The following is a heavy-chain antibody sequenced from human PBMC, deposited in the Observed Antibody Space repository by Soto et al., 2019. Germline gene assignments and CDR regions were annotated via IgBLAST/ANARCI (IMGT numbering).Heavy chain of an antibody. Sequence: GGSLRLSCAASGFTFSSYAMSWVRQAPGKGLEWVSAISGSGGSTYYADSVKGRFTISRDNSKNTLYLQMNSLRAEDTAVYYCSSGDILLWFGELFLAYWGQGTLVTVSS. CDR1: GFTFSSYA. D-gene: IGHD3-10*01. CDR2: ISGSGGST. V-gene: IGHV3-23*01. CDR3: SSGDILLWFGELFLAY. J-gene: IGHJ4*02.